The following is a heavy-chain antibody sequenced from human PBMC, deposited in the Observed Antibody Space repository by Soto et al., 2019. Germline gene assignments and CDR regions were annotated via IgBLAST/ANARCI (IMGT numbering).Heavy chain of an antibody. D-gene: IGHD6-6*01. CDR2: ISSSSSYI. CDR3: ARVEVEYSSSYSFGYYYYYMDV. Sequence: GGSLRLSCAASGFTFSSYSMNWVRQAPGKGLEWVSSISSSSSYIYYADSVKGRFTISRDNAKNSLYLQMNSLRAEDTAVYYCARVEVEYSSSYSFGYYYYYMDVSGKGTTVTVSS. CDR1: GFTFSSYS. V-gene: IGHV3-21*01. J-gene: IGHJ6*03.